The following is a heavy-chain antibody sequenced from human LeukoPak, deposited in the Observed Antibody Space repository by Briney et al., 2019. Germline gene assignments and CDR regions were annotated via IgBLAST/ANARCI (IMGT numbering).Heavy chain of an antibody. D-gene: IGHD1-26*01. CDR2: INHSGST. Sequence: PSETLSLTCTVSGVSISSYYWTWIRQPPGKGLEWIGEINHSGSTNYNPSLKSRVVISVDTSKNQFSLNMNSVTAADTAVYYCARHPTKWELRLSLDYWGQGTLVAVSS. CDR1: GVSISSYY. V-gene: IGHV4-34*01. CDR3: ARHPTKWELRLSLDY. J-gene: IGHJ4*02.